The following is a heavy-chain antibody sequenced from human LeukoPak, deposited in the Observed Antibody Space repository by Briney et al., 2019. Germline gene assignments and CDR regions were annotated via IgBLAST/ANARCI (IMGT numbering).Heavy chain of an antibody. V-gene: IGHV3-20*04. CDR1: GFTFDDYG. J-gene: IGHJ5*02. D-gene: IGHD6-19*01. CDR2: INWNGGST. Sequence: GGSLRLSCAVSGFTFDDYGMSWVRQAPGKGLEWVSGINWNGGSTGYADSVKGRFTISRDNAKNSLYLQMNSLRAEDTALYYCARDEGVYSSGSNWFDPWGQGTLVTVSS. CDR3: ARDEGVYSSGSNWFDP.